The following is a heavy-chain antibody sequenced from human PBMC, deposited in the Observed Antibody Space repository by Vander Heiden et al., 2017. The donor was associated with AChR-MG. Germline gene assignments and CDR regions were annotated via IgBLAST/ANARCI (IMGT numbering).Heavy chain of an antibody. J-gene: IGHJ5*02. D-gene: IGHD2-21*02. CDR1: GFTVSSNY. V-gene: IGHV3-53*02. Sequence: EVQLVETGGGLIQPGGSLRLSCAASGFTVSSNYMSWVRQAPGKGLEWVSVIYSGGSTYYADSVKGRFTISRDNSKNTLYLQMNSLRAEDTAVYYCARNNQPLLGVNWFDPWGQGTLVTVSS. CDR3: ARNNQPLLGVNWFDP. CDR2: IYSGGST.